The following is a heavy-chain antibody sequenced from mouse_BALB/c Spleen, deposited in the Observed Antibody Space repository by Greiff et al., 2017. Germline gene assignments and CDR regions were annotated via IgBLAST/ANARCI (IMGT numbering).Heavy chain of an antibody. CDR1: GFSLTSYG. CDR3: ARDRGYDGGLAY. V-gene: IGHV2-9*02. J-gene: IGHJ3*01. D-gene: IGHD2-2*01. Sequence: VQRVESGPGLVAPSQSLSITCTVSGFSLTSYGVHWVRQPPGKGLEWLGVIWAGGSTNYNSALMSRLSISKDNSKSQVFLKMNSLQTDDTAMYYCARDRGYDGGLAYWGQGTLVTVSA. CDR2: IWAGGST.